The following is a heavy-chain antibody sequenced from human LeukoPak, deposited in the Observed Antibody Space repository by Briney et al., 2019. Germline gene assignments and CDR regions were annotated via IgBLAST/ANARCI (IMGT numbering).Heavy chain of an antibody. V-gene: IGHV3-23*01. CDR1: GFTFSSYA. CDR2: ISGSGGST. CDR3: AKVVANTYYYYGMDV. J-gene: IGHJ6*02. D-gene: IGHD5-12*01. Sequence: GGSLRLSCAASGFTFSSYAMSWVRQAPGKGLEWVSAISGSGGSTYYADSVKGRLTISRDNSKNTLYLQMNSLRAEDTAVYYCAKVVANTYYYYGMDVWGQGTTVTVSS.